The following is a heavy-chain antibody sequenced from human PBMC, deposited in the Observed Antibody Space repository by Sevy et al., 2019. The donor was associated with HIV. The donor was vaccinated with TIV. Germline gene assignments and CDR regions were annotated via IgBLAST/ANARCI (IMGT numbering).Heavy chain of an antibody. D-gene: IGHD3-3*01. CDR3: TAGVGTSDFDY. Sequence: GGSLRLSCLASGFTFKNAWMSRVRQTPGKGLEWVGRIKSKTDGGTRDFAAVVKGRFAITRDDSKNTVSLQMDNLRTEDTAIYYCTAGVGTSDFDYWGQGILVTVSS. V-gene: IGHV3-15*01. CDR1: GFTFKNAW. J-gene: IGHJ4*02. CDR2: IKSKTDGGTR.